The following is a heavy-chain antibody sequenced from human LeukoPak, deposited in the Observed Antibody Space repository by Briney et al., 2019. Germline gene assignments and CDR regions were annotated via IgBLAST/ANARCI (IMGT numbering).Heavy chain of an antibody. CDR3: ASGYCGGACYLGGVDM. J-gene: IGHJ3*02. Sequence: SETLSLTCTVSGGSISSYYWSWIRQPPGKGLEWIGYIYYSGSTNYNPSLKSRVTISVDTSKNQFSLKLSSVTAADTAVYYCASGYCGGACYLGGVDMWGQGTMVTVSS. CDR1: GGSISSYY. D-gene: IGHD2-21*02. CDR2: IYYSGST. V-gene: IGHV4-59*12.